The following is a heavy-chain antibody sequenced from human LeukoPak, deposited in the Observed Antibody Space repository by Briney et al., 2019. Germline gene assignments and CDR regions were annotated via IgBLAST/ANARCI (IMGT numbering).Heavy chain of an antibody. Sequence: SQTLSHTRAVSGGSLSRGGYSWSWIRQPPGKGLEWIGYIYHSGRTYYNPSLKSRVTISVDRSKNQCSLKLSSVTAADTAVYYCASTGYCSSTSSYLYSYYGMDVWGKGTTVTVSS. J-gene: IGHJ6*04. CDR2: IYHSGRT. V-gene: IGHV4-30-2*01. CDR1: GGSLSRGGYS. CDR3: ASTGYCSSTSSYLYSYYGMDV. D-gene: IGHD2-2*01.